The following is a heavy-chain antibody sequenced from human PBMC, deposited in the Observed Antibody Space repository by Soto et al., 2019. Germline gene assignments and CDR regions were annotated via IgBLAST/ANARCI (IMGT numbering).Heavy chain of an antibody. V-gene: IGHV4-30-4*01. D-gene: IGHD1-26*01. Sequence: QVQLQESGPGRVKPSQTLSLTCIVSGGSISSGDYFWSWIRQPPQKGLEWIGYIYYSGSTDYNPSLKSRVTISVDTSKTQFSLKLSSVTAADTAVYYCARVVGGWYFDLWGRGPLFNVYS. CDR1: GGSISSGDYF. CDR2: IYYSGST. J-gene: IGHJ2*01. CDR3: ARVVGGWYFDL.